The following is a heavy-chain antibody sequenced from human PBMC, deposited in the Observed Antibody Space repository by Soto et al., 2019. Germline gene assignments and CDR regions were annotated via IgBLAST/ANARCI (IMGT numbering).Heavy chain of an antibody. CDR3: ASQQSPIAASANYYYYYGMDV. V-gene: IGHV1-69*06. CDR2: IIPIFGTA. Sequence: ASVKVSCKASGCTFSSYAISWVRQAPGQGREWMGGIIPIFGTANYAQKFQGRVTITADKSTSTAYMELSSLRSEDTDVYYCASQQSPIAASANYYYYYGMDVWGQGTTVTVSS. CDR1: GCTFSSYA. J-gene: IGHJ6*02. D-gene: IGHD6-13*01.